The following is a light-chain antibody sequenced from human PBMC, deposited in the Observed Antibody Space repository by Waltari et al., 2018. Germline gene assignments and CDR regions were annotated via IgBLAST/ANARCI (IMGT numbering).Light chain of an antibody. J-gene: IGKJ1*01. CDR3: QQYESYWT. V-gene: IGKV1-5*03. Sequence: DIHMTQSPSTLSASIGDTVTITCRASQDINTWLAWYQQRPGTAPNLLIYKASSLESGVPSRFSGSGSGTEFTLTISSLQPDDFATYFCQQYESYWTFGQGTKVEMK. CDR2: KAS. CDR1: QDINTW.